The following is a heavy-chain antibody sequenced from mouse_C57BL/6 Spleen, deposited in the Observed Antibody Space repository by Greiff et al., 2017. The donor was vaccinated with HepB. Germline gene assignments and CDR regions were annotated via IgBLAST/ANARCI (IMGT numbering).Heavy chain of an antibody. J-gene: IGHJ1*03. D-gene: IGHD1-1*01. CDR3: ARRVLYGLYFDV. CDR1: GYTFTSYW. CDR2: INPNSGST. V-gene: IGHV1-64*01. Sequence: QVQLQQPGAELVKPGASVKLSCKASGYTFTSYWMHWVKQRPGQGLEWIGMINPNSGSTNYNEKFKSKATLTVDKSSSTAYMQLSSLTSEDSAVYYCARRVLYGLYFDVWGTGTTVTVSS.